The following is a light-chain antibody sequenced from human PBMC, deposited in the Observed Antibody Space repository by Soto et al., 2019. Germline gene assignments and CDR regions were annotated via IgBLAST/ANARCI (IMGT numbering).Light chain of an antibody. V-gene: IGKV3-20*01. Sequence: EIVLTQSPGTLSLSPGERATLSCRTSQSVRSSHLAWYQQKPGQAPRLPIYGASSRATGIPDRFSGSGSETDFTLTISRLEPEDFAVYHCQQYSSSPLTFGGGTKVEIK. J-gene: IGKJ4*01. CDR1: QSVRSSH. CDR2: GAS. CDR3: QQYSSSPLT.